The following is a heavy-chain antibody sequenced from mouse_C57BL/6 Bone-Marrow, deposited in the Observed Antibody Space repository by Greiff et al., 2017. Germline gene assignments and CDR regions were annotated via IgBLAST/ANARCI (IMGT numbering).Heavy chain of an antibody. CDR3: ARPYYDYDGWYFDV. Sequence: EVQGVESGGGLVKPGGSLKLSCAASGFTFSSYTMSWVRQTPEKRLEWVATISGGGGNTYYPDSVKGRFTISRDNAKNTLYLQMSSLRSEDTALYYCARPYYDYDGWYFDVWGTGTTVTVSS. V-gene: IGHV5-9*01. CDR1: GFTFSSYT. J-gene: IGHJ1*03. D-gene: IGHD2-4*01. CDR2: ISGGGGNT.